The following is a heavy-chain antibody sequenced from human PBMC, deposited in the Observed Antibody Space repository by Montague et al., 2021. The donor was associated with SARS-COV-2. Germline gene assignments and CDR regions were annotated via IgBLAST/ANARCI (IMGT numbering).Heavy chain of an antibody. CDR2: INSDVSIT. D-gene: IGHD2-2*01. Sequence: SLRLSCAASGFTFSSYWMHWVRQAPGKGLVWVSRINSDVSITNYADSVXGRFTISRDNAKNTLYLQMNSLRDDDTAVYYCARETIVPAAIGYYYMDVWGKGTPVTVSS. CDR3: ARETIVPAAIGYYYMDV. CDR1: GFTFSSYW. V-gene: IGHV3-74*01. J-gene: IGHJ6*03.